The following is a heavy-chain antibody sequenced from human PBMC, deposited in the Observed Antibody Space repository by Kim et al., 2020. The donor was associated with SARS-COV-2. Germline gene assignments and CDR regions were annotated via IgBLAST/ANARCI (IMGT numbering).Heavy chain of an antibody. CDR2: INGDGGRT. CDR1: GLTFSTNW. J-gene: IGHJ6*02. V-gene: IGHV3-74*01. CDR3: ARGGFYNSAMDV. Sequence: GGSLRLSCAASGLTFSTNWMHWVRQAPGKGLVWVSRINGDGGRTNYADSVKGRFTISRDNAKNTLYLQINSLRAEDTAVYYCARGGFYNSAMDVWGQGTT.